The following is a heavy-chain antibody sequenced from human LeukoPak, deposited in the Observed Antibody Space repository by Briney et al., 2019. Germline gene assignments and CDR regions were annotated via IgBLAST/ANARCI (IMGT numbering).Heavy chain of an antibody. J-gene: IGHJ4*02. CDR3: AKIVGVTIDV. Sequence: SQTLSLTCAISGDSFSSNSAAWDWLRQSPSRGLEWLGRTYYRSKSYNDYAVSVKSRITINPDTSKNQFSLQLNSVTPEDTAVYYCAKIVGVTIDVWGQGTLVTVSS. V-gene: IGHV6-1*01. CDR2: TYYRSKSYN. D-gene: IGHD1-26*01. CDR1: GDSFSSNSAA.